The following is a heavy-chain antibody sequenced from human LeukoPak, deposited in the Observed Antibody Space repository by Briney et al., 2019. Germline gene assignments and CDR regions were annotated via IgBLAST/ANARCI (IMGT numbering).Heavy chain of an antibody. CDR2: INHSGST. J-gene: IGHJ4*02. Sequence: SETLSLTCAVYGGSFSGYYWSWIRQPPGKGLEWIGEINHSGSTNYNPSLKSRVTISVDTSKNQFSLKLSSVTAADTAVYYCARSSSGWYNPFDYWGQGTLVTVSS. V-gene: IGHV4-34*01. D-gene: IGHD6-13*01. CDR1: GGSFSGYY. CDR3: ARSSSGWYNPFDY.